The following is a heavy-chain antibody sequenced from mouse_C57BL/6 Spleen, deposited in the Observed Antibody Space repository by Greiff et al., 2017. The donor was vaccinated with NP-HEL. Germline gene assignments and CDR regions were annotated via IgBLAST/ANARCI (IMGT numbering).Heavy chain of an antibody. Sequence: EVKLQESGPGLVKPSQSLSLTCSVTGYSITSGYYWNWIRQFPGNKLEWMGYISYDGSNNYNPSLKNRISITRDTSKNQFFLKLNSVTTEDTATYYCARDQIMGAMDYWGQGTSVTVSS. D-gene: IGHD1-1*02. CDR3: ARDQIMGAMDY. J-gene: IGHJ4*01. CDR1: GYSITSGYY. CDR2: ISYDGSN. V-gene: IGHV3-6*01.